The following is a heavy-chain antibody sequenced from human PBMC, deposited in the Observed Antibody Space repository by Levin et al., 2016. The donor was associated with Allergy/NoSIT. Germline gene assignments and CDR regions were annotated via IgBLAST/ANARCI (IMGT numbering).Heavy chain of an antibody. CDR3: ARVYSSSFAGYFDY. V-gene: IGHV3-20*03. CDR2: INWNGGST. Sequence: WIRQPPGKGLEWVSGINWNGGSTGYADSVKGRFTISRDNAKNSLYLQMNSLRAEDTALYYCARVYSSSFAGYFDYWGQGTLVTVSS. D-gene: IGHD6-6*01. J-gene: IGHJ4*02.